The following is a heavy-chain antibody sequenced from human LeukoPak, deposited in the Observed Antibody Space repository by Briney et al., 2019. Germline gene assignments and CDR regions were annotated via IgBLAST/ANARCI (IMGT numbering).Heavy chain of an antibody. Sequence: GLEWIGEINHSRTTNYNPSLKSRGTISVDKYKNQFSLKLSSVTAADTAVYYCARYSGSYPIDYWGQGTLVTVSS. J-gene: IGHJ4*02. V-gene: IGHV4-34*01. CDR3: ARYSGSYPIDY. D-gene: IGHD1-26*01. CDR2: INHSRTT.